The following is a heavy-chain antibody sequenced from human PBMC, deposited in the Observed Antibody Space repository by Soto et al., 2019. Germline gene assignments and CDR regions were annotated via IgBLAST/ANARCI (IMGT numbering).Heavy chain of an antibody. CDR2: INDSGSS. D-gene: IGHD5-12*01. V-gene: IGHV4-34*01. Sequence: QVQLQQWGAGLLKPSETLSLTCAVHGGSLNGYYWTWVRQPPGKGLEWIGEINDSGSSNYDPSLMSRVTISVDTSKSQFSLMLCSVTSADTAIYFCANSGCEIYYIAPNDLDVWGQGTTITVSS. J-gene: IGHJ6*02. CDR3: ANSGCEIYYIAPNDLDV. CDR1: GGSLNGYY.